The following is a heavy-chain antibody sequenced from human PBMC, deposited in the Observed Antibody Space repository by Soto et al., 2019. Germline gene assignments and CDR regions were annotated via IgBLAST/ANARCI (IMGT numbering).Heavy chain of an antibody. CDR3: ATSSGSSSPRSNWFDP. J-gene: IGHJ5*02. CDR1: GYTLTELS. D-gene: IGHD3-10*01. CDR2: FDPEDGET. Sequence: QVPLVQSGAEVKKPGASVKVSCKVSGYTLTELSMHWVRQAPGKGLEWMGGFDPEDGETIYAQKFQGRVTMTEDTSTDTAYMELSSLRSEDTAVYYCATSSGSSSPRSNWFDPWGQGTLVTVSS. V-gene: IGHV1-24*01.